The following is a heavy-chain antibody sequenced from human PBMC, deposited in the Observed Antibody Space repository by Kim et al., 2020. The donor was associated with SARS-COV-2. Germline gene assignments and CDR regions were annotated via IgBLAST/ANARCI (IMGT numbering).Heavy chain of an antibody. CDR2: GSGK. J-gene: IGHJ4*02. Sequence: GSGKYYVDSVKGRFTISRDNTRSSLYLQMNSLRAEDTAVYYCARARQLAYWGQGTLVTVSS. D-gene: IGHD6-13*01. V-gene: IGHV3-7*01. CDR3: ARARQLAY.